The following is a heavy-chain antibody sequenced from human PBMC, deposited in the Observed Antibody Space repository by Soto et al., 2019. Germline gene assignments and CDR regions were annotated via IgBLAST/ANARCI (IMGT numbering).Heavy chain of an antibody. J-gene: IGHJ4*02. Sequence: EVQLLESGGNLVQPGGSLRLSCAASGFTFNTCTMGWVRQAPGRGLEWVSTINQGGTTYYADSVKGRFTISRDNSKNTLYLEMNGLRAEDTAIYYCAQGQPLAKQTDYWGQGTLVTVSS. CDR2: INQGGTT. D-gene: IGHD2-21*01. CDR3: AQGQPLAKQTDY. CDR1: GFTFNTCT. V-gene: IGHV3-23*01.